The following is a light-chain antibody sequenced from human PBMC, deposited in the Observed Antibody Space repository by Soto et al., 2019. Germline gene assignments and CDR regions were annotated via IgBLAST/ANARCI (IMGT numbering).Light chain of an antibody. CDR1: SSDVGGYNY. J-gene: IGLJ1*01. CDR3: RSYTSSSTLV. CDR2: DVS. Sequence: QSALTQPASVAGSPRQSITISCTGTSSDVGGYNYVSWYQQHPGKAPKLMIYDVSNRPSGVSNRFSGSKSGNTASLTISGLQAEDEADYYCRSYTSSSTLVFGTGTKLTVL. V-gene: IGLV2-14*01.